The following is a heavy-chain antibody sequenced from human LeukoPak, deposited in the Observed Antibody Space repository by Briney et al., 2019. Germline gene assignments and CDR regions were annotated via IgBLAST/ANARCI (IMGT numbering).Heavy chain of an antibody. J-gene: IGHJ4*02. D-gene: IGHD4-23*01. CDR2: TNPNSGGN. V-gene: IGHV1-2*02. CDR1: GYTFTGHF. Sequence: GPSVKVSCKASGYTFTGHFMHWVRQAPGQGLEWMGWTNPNSGGNNCVQKFQGRVTLTTDTSISTAYMELSRLTSDDTALYYCARVRNGGNSADYWGQGTLVTVSS. CDR3: ARVRNGGNSADY.